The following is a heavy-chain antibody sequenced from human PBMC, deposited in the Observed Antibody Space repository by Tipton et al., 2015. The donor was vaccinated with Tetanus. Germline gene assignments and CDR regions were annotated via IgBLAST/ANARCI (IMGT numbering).Heavy chain of an antibody. D-gene: IGHD2-2*01. Sequence: TLSLTCPLSGGSISNSEYYWAWIRQPPGKGLEWIGSVFDSGTSYYNPSLKSRVTISVDTSKNHFSLRLSSVTAAETAVYYCAEGRRFCSSNSCHEYYFDSWGRGTLVTVSS. V-gene: IGHV4-39*02. CDR3: AEGRRFCSSNSCHEYYFDS. CDR1: GGSISNSEYY. CDR2: VFDSGTS. J-gene: IGHJ4*02.